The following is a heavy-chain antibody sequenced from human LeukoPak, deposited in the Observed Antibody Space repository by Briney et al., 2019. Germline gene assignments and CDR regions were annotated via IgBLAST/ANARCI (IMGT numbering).Heavy chain of an antibody. Sequence: ASVKVSCKASGYTFTGYYMHWVRQAPGQGLEWMGWINPNSGGTNYAQKFQGRVTMTRDTSISTAYMELSRLRSDDTAVYYCARDIGAAPDTWFDPWGQGTLVTVSS. CDR3: ARDIGAAPDTWFDP. J-gene: IGHJ5*02. V-gene: IGHV1-2*02. D-gene: IGHD6-13*01. CDR1: GYTFTGYY. CDR2: INPNSGGT.